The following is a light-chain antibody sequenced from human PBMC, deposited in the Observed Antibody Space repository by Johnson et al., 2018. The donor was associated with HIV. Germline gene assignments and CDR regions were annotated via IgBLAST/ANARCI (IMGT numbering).Light chain of an antibody. CDR2: END. J-gene: IGLJ1*01. CDR3: GTWDNSLSAYV. V-gene: IGLV1-51*02. Sequence: QSVLTQPPSVSAAPGQKVTISCSGSSSNIGNNYVSWYQQLPGTAPKFFIYENDKRPSGIPDRFSGSKSGTSATLGITGLQTGDEADYYCGTWDNSLSAYVFGSGTKVTVL. CDR1: SSNIGNNY.